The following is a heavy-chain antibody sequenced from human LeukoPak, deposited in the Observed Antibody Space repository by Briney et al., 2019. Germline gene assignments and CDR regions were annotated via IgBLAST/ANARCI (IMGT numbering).Heavy chain of an antibody. D-gene: IGHD3-22*01. CDR1: EFTFSSYS. CDR3: TTGWASASHDGY. Sequence: GGSLRLSCAASEFTFSSYSMNWVRQAPGKGLEWVGRIKSKTDGGTTDYAAPVKGRFTISRDDSKNTLYLEMSSLEIEDTAVYYCTTGWASASHDGYWGQGTLVTVSS. V-gene: IGHV3-15*05. J-gene: IGHJ4*02. CDR2: IKSKTDGGTT.